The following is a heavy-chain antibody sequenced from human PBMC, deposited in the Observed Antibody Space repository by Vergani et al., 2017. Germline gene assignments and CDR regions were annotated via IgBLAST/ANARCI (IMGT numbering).Heavy chain of an antibody. V-gene: IGHV3-23*01. CDR2: ISGQNFRT. CDR3: AGPQETSAYYYGGVDC. CDR1: GFTFTAHG. Sequence: EVQLLESGGGSAQPGESLRLSCVASGFTFTAHGLNWVRQAPGKGLEWVSGISGQNFRTHYADSVKGRFTISRDDSKNTVYLQINSLRAEDTAIYYCAGPQETSAYYYGGVDCWGQRILVTVSS. D-gene: IGHD3-22*01. J-gene: IGHJ4*02.